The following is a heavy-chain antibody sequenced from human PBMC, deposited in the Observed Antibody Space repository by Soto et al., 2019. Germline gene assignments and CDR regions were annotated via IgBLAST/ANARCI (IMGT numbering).Heavy chain of an antibody. D-gene: IGHD3-10*01. Sequence: GGSLRLSCAASEFTFSYHYMSWIRQAPGKGLEWISYISTTSRFTKYADSVKGRFTVSRDNAKNLLYLQMDSLRAEDTAVYYCAXDRGAGVSHSHYDGMEVWGQGTTVTVSS. CDR1: EFTFSYHY. V-gene: IGHV3-11*06. CDR2: ISTTSRFT. J-gene: IGHJ6*02. CDR3: AXDRGAGVSHSHYDGMEV.